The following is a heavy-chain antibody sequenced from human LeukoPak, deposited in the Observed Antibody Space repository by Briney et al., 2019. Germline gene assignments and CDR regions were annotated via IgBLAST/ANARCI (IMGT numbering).Heavy chain of an antibody. V-gene: IGHV3-74*01. D-gene: IGHD2/OR15-2a*01. CDR1: GFTFSNYW. CDR3: ARDERSGQYLQYYNYYGMDV. CDR2: SNREGSST. J-gene: IGHJ6*02. Sequence: PAESLTLSCAVSGFTFSNYWMHCVRHPPRKGLGWVSRSNREGSSTRYANSVTGRLTISTDNAKNTLYLQMNSLRVEDTAVYYCARDERSGQYLQYYNYYGMDVWGQGTTVAVSS.